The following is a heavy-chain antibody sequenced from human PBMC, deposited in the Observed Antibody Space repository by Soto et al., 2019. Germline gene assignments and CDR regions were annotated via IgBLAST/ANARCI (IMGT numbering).Heavy chain of an antibody. Sequence: EVQLVESGGGLVQPGGSLRLSCTASGLNFAKYAMNWVRQAPGRGLEWVSGINWNSGTLDYADSVKGRLTISRDNARKSLYLQMHRLSADDTALYYCVKDGDYGDYGGGLGEAYDVWGRGTMVTVSS. CDR2: INWNSGTL. D-gene: IGHD4-17*01. CDR1: GLNFAKYA. CDR3: VKDGDYGDYGGGLGEAYDV. V-gene: IGHV3-9*01. J-gene: IGHJ3*01.